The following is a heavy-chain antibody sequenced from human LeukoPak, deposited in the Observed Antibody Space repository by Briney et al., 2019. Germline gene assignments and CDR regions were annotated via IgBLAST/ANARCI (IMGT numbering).Heavy chain of an antibody. D-gene: IGHD3-16*02. CDR3: AKGDYDYVWGSYRLFDY. Sequence: GGSLRLSCAASGFTFSSYGMHWVRQAPGKGLEWVAFIRYDGSNKYYADSVKGRFTISRDNSKSTLYLQMNSLRAEDTAVYYCAKGDYDYVWGSYRLFDYWGQGTLVTVSS. J-gene: IGHJ4*02. V-gene: IGHV3-30*02. CDR1: GFTFSSYG. CDR2: IRYDGSNK.